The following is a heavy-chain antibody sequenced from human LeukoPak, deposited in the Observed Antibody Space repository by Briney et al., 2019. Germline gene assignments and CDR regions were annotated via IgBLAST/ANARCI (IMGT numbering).Heavy chain of an antibody. CDR2: IYYSGST. J-gene: IGHJ5*02. CDR3: ARVSYDFWGGPKQYNWFDP. V-gene: IGHV4-59*01. Sequence: PSETLSLTCTVSGGSISSYYWSWIRQPPGKGLEWIGYIYYSGSTNYNPSLKSRVTISVDTSKNQFSLKLSSVTAADTAVYYCARVSYDFWGGPKQYNWFDPWGQGTLVTVSS. CDR1: GGSISSYY. D-gene: IGHD3-3*01.